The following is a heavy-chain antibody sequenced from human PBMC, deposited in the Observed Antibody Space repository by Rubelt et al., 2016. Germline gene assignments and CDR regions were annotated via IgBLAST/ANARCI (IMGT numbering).Heavy chain of an antibody. V-gene: IGHV3-74*01. Sequence: EVLLVQSGGGLVEPGGSLRLSCAASGFTFTGYWMHWVRQVPGRGLVWVSSINTDGRATRYADSVKGRFTISRDNAKNILYLQMNSLRAEDTAVYYCARDRQYYASWSGYFHTVWGQGTTVTVSS. CDR3: ARDRQYYASWSGYFHTV. CDR2: INTDGRAT. CDR1: GFTFTGYW. D-gene: IGHD3-3*01. J-gene: IGHJ6*02.